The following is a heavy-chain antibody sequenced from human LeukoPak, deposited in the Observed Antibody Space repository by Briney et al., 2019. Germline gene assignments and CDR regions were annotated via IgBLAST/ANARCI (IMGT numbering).Heavy chain of an antibody. CDR2: ISGSGLST. CDR1: GFIFRSYA. CDR3: AKDRNYYDSSGLY. D-gene: IGHD3-22*01. J-gene: IGHJ4*02. V-gene: IGHV3-23*01. Sequence: GGSLRLSCAASGFIFRSYAMNWVRQAPGKGLEWVSDISGSGLSTYYADSVKGRFTISRDNSKNTLYLEMNSLRAEDTAVYYCAKDRNYYDSSGLYWGQGTLVTVSS.